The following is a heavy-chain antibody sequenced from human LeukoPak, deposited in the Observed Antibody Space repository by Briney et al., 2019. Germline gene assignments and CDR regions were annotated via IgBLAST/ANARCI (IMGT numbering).Heavy chain of an antibody. J-gene: IGHJ4*02. CDR3: ASTGGGSRDY. D-gene: IGHD3-16*01. Sequence: KSSETLSLTCTVSGGSISSSSYYWGWIRQPPGKGLEWIGSIYYSGSTYYNPSLKSRVTISVDTSKNQFSLKLSSVTAADTAVYYCASTGGGSRDYWGQGTLVTVSS. CDR1: GGSISSSSYY. CDR2: IYYSGST. V-gene: IGHV4-39*07.